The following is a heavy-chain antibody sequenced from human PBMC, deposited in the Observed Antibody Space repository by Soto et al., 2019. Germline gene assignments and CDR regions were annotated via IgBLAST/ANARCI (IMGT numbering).Heavy chain of an antibody. CDR3: ARGGGPYVWFNEF. D-gene: IGHD3-16*01. J-gene: IGHJ4*02. Sequence: QEQLVQSGPEMKKPGSSVKVSCKDSGGLFSSFAISWVRQAPGQGLEWLGGIIPVFGTTNYAEKFQDRVTMTADESTNTADMALSGRRSGDTAIYYCARGGGPYVWFNEFWGQGTLVTVSS. CDR1: GGLFSSFA. V-gene: IGHV1-69*01. CDR2: IIPVFGTT.